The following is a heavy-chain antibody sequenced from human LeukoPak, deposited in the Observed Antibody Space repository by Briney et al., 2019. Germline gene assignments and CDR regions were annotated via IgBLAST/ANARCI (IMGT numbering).Heavy chain of an antibody. CDR2: IYHSGST. CDR3: ARVNYGSGSYFYYYYYMDV. Sequence: SETLSLTCAVSGGSISSSNWWSWVRQPPGKGLEWIGEIYHSGSTNYNPSLKSRVTISVDKSKNQFSLKLSSVTAADTAVYYCARVNYGSGSYFYYYYYMDVWGKGTTVTISS. D-gene: IGHD3-10*01. J-gene: IGHJ6*03. V-gene: IGHV4-4*02. CDR1: GGSISSSNW.